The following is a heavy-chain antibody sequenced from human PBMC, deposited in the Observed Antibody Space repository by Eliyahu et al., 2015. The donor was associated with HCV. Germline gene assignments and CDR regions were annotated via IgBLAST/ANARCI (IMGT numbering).Heavy chain of an antibody. V-gene: IGHV2-5*02. CDR3: AHSRGYGDRFDV. Sequence: QNTLKESGPTVVKPTQTLTLTCTXSXFSLNSXSEGVGWIRQPPGKALEXLALIYWDDDKRYSRFLRTRITITKDTSKNQVVFSMTDMAPEDTGTYFCAHSRGYGDRFDVWGQGTLVIVSP. J-gene: IGHJ4*02. CDR1: XFSLNSXSEG. CDR2: IYWDDDK. D-gene: IGHD4-17*01.